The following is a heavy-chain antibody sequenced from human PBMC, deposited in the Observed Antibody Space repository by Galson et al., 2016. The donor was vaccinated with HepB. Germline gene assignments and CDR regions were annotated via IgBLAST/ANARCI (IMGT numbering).Heavy chain of an antibody. D-gene: IGHD2-15*01. CDR1: GYSFSTYW. V-gene: IGHV5-10-1*01. CDR2: IDPSDSYT. Sequence: QSGAEVKKPGESLRISCKDSGYSFSTYWIIWVRQMPGKGLEWMGRIDPSDSYTNYSPSFQGHVTISADKSISTAYLQWSSLKASDTGIYYCARQGSSAGELYYYYGMDGWGQATTVTVSS. CDR3: ARQGSSAGELYYYYGMDG. J-gene: IGHJ6*02.